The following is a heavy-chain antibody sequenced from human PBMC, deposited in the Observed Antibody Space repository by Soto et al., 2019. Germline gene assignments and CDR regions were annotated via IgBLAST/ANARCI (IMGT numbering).Heavy chain of an antibody. CDR1: GFSLSTSGVG. V-gene: IGHV2-5*02. CDR2: IYWDDDK. D-gene: IGHD3-16*02. CDR3: AFTLGYDYIWGSYRPFDY. Sequence: SGPTLVKPTQTLTLTCTFSGFSLSTSGVGVGWIRQPPGKALEWLALIYWDDDKRYSPSLKSRLTITKDTSKNQVVLTMTNMDPVDTATYYCAFTLGYDYIWGSYRPFDYWGQGTLVTVSS. J-gene: IGHJ4*02.